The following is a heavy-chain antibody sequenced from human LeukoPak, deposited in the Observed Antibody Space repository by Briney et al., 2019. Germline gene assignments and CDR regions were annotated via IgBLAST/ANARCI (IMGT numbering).Heavy chain of an antibody. D-gene: IGHD1-26*01. J-gene: IGHJ4*02. CDR1: GASITTTNW. Sequence: PSQTLSLTCAVSGASITTTNWWSWVRQPPGKGLEWIGEVHLNGATNYNPSLESRFSMSIGKSNNHLSLEVTSVTAADTAMYYCTRESGAFSPFGFWGQGTLVTVSS. CDR3: TRESGAFSPFGF. CDR2: VHLNGAT. V-gene: IGHV4-4*02.